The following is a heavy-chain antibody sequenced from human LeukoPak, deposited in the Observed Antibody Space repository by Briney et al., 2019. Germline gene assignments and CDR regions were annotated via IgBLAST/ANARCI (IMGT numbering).Heavy chain of an antibody. D-gene: IGHD6-13*01. J-gene: IGHJ4*02. Sequence: GSPTVSCAASGFTFSSYWMTWVRQAPGKGLEWVANIKQDGSEKYYVDSVKGRFTISRDNAKNSLYLQMNSLEAEDTAVYYCARKGTSSSWAHFDYWGQGTLATVSS. CDR3: ARKGTSSSWAHFDY. V-gene: IGHV3-7*05. CDR1: GFTFSSYW. CDR2: IKQDGSEK.